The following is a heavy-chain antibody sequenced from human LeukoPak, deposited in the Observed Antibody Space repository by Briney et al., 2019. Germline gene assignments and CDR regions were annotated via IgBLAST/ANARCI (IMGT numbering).Heavy chain of an antibody. CDR1: GGSISSYY. CDR2: IYYSGST. D-gene: IGHD3-9*01. Sequence: SETLSLTCTVSGGSISSYYWSWIRQPPGKGLEWIGYIYYSGSTNYNPSLKSRVTISVDTSKNQFSLKLSSVTAADTAVYYCARSQTYYDILTGYYPRKLDYWGQATLVTVSS. V-gene: IGHV4-59*01. J-gene: IGHJ4*02. CDR3: ARSQTYYDILTGYYPRKLDY.